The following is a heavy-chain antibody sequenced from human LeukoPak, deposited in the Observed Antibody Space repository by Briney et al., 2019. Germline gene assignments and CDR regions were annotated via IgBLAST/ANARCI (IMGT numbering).Heavy chain of an antibody. D-gene: IGHD5-18*01. J-gene: IGHJ3*02. V-gene: IGHV4-39*07. CDR1: GGSISSSTYY. Sequence: SETLSLTCTVSGGSISSSTYYWGWIRQPPGKGLEWIGTIYYTGSTFDNPSLKSRVTISVDTSKNQISLKLSSVTAADTAVYYCARDLGVMVRAFDIWGQGTMVTVSS. CDR3: ARDLGVMVRAFDI. CDR2: IYYTGST.